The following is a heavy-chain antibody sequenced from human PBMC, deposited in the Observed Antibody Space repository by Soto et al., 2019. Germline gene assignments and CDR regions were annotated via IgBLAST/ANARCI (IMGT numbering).Heavy chain of an antibody. Sequence: QVQLVQSGAEVKMPGSSVRVSCKASGGSFSKYGISWVRQAPGQGLEWMGGIIPMFGIGNYAEKFLGRVTITEDESTSTRHMELSSLRSEDTAVYFCAIGYRENYVYAMDGWGQGTTVTVSS. D-gene: IGHD1-26*01. CDR3: AIGYRENYVYAMDG. J-gene: IGHJ6*02. CDR1: GGSFSKYG. CDR2: IIPMFGIG. V-gene: IGHV1-69*01.